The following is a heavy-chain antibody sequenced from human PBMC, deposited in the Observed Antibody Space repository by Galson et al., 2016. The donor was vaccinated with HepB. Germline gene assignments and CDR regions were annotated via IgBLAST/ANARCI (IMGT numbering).Heavy chain of an antibody. Sequence: SLRLSCAASGFTFSDYWVAWVRQTPGEGLEWVANIKQDGSEKYYVDSVKGRFTISRDNAKDSLYLQMHSLRPEDTAVYYCSSAAYHYGSNGYYFAYWGQGTLVTVSS. CDR2: IKQDGSEK. CDR3: SSAAYHYGSNGYYFAY. J-gene: IGHJ4*02. D-gene: IGHD3-22*01. CDR1: GFTFSDYW. V-gene: IGHV3-7*05.